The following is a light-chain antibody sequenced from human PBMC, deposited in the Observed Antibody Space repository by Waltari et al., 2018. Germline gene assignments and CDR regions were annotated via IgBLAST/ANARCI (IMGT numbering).Light chain of an antibody. J-gene: IGKJ1*01. CDR2: KAS. Sequence: DIQMTQSPSTLSASVGDRVTITCRASQSISSWLAWYQQKPGKAPKRLIYKASSLESGVPSRFSGSGSGTEFTLTISSLQPDDFATYYCQQYNSYSPPWTFGQGTKVEIK. CDR3: QQYNSYSPPWT. V-gene: IGKV1-5*03. CDR1: QSISSW.